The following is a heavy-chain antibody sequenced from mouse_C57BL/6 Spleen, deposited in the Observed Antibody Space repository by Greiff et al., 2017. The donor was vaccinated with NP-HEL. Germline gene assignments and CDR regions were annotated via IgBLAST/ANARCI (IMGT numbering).Heavy chain of an antibody. D-gene: IGHD2-4*01. CDR1: GYTFTSYW. V-gene: IGHV1-53*01. CDR3: ARYDYEGDYYAMDY. J-gene: IGHJ4*01. Sequence: QVQLQQPGTELVKPGASVKLSCKASGYTFTSYWMHWVKQRPGQGLEWIGNINPSNGGTNYNEKFKSKATLTVDKSSRTAYMQLSSLTSEDSAVYYCARYDYEGDYYAMDYWGQGTAVTVSS. CDR2: INPSNGGT.